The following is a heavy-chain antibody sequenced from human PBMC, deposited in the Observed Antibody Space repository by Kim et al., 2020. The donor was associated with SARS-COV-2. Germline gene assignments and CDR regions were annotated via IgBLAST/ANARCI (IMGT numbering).Heavy chain of an antibody. D-gene: IGHD3-3*01. V-gene: IGHV1-46*01. Sequence: ASVKVSCKASGYTFTSYYMHRVRQAPGQGLEWMGIINPSGGSTSYAQKFQGRVTMTRDTSTSTVYMELSSLRSEDTAVYYCARDQPYYDFWSGPPGYGMDVWGQGTTVTVSS. J-gene: IGHJ6*02. CDR2: INPSGGST. CDR3: ARDQPYYDFWSGPPGYGMDV. CDR1: GYTFTSYY.